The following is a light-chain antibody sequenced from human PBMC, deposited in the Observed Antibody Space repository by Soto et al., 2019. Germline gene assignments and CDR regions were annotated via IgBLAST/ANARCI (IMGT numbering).Light chain of an antibody. CDR2: AAS. Sequence: DIQMTQSPAAMSASVGDRVTITCRASQGFSNYLAWFQQKPGKVPKRLLYAASSLQSGVPSRFSGSGSGTEFTLTISSLQPEDCATYYCLQYNSYPWTFGQGTKVEIK. CDR1: QGFSNY. J-gene: IGKJ1*01. CDR3: LQYNSYPWT. V-gene: IGKV1-17*03.